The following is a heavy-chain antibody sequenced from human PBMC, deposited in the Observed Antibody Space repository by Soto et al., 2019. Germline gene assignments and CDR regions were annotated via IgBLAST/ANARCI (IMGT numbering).Heavy chain of an antibody. D-gene: IGHD4-17*01. CDR1: GFTFSRYG. CDR3: ARDVGVSGESTVTYHLFDY. J-gene: IGHJ4*02. V-gene: IGHV3-33*01. Sequence: GGSLRLSCAASGFTFSRYGMHWVRQAPGKGLEWVAVIWFDASNKYYSDSVKGRFTISRDNSKNTLYLQMNSLRAEDTAVYYCARDVGVSGESTVTYHLFDYWGQGTLVTVSS. CDR2: IWFDASNK.